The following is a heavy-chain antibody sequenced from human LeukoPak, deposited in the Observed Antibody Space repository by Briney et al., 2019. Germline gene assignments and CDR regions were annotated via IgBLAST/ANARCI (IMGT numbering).Heavy chain of an antibody. CDR1: GGSFSGYY. Sequence: SETLSLTCAVYGGSFSGYYWSWIRQPPGKGLEWIGEINHSGSTSYNPSLKSRVTISVDTSKNQFSLKLSSVTAADTAVYYCARHTPATGYYDILTAEAYYFDYWGQGTLVTVSS. V-gene: IGHV4-34*01. CDR3: ARHTPATGYYDILTAEAYYFDY. D-gene: IGHD3-9*01. CDR2: INHSGST. J-gene: IGHJ4*02.